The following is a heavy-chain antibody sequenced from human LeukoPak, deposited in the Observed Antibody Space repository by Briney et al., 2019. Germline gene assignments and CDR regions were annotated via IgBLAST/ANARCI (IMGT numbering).Heavy chain of an antibody. CDR1: GFTVTNNY. CDR2: IYSGGDT. CDR3: TRDPPAVTTNTYG. Sequence: PGGSLRLSCTASGFTVTNNYMNWVRQAPGKGLERVSLIYSGGDTYYADSVKGRFTISRDSSKNTMYLQMNSLRAEDTAMYYCTRDPPAVTTNTYGWGQGTLVTVSS. V-gene: IGHV3-66*01. D-gene: IGHD6-19*01. J-gene: IGHJ4*02.